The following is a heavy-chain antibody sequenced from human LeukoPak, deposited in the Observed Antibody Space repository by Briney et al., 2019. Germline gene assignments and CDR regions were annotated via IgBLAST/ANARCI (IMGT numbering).Heavy chain of an antibody. J-gene: IGHJ4*02. CDR3: ANSYCDILTGYYITLAY. Sequence: ASVKVSCKASGYTFTGYYMHWVRQAPGQGLEWMGWINPNSGGTNYAQKFQGRVTMTRDTSISTAYMELSRLRSDDTAVYYCANSYCDILTGYYITLAYWGQGTLVTVSS. CDR1: GYTFTGYY. D-gene: IGHD3-9*01. CDR2: INPNSGGT. V-gene: IGHV1-2*02.